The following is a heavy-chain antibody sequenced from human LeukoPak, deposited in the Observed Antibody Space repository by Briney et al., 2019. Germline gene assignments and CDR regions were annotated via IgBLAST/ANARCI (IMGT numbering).Heavy chain of an antibody. CDR1: GGSISSSSHY. V-gene: IGHV4-39*01. Sequence: PSETLSLTCTVSGGSISSSSHYWGWIRQPSGKGLEWIGSIYHSGSTYYNPSLKSRVTISVDTSKNQFSLKLSSVTAADTAVYYCAGTKGITMVRGVIIGTPRGAFDIWGQGTMVTVSS. J-gene: IGHJ3*02. CDR2: IYHSGST. D-gene: IGHD3-10*01. CDR3: AGTKGITMVRGVIIGTPRGAFDI.